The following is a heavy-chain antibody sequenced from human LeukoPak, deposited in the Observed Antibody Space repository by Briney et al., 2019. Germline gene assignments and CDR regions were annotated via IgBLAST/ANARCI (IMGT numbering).Heavy chain of an antibody. V-gene: IGHV1-8*01. Sequence: ASVQVSCKASGYTFTSYDVNWLRQAPGQGLEWMGWMSPNSGNTGYAQKFQGRVTMTRNTSISTVYMELNSLRSEDTAVYYCARLRNYCDAFDIWGQGTMVTVSS. J-gene: IGHJ3*02. CDR3: ARLRNYCDAFDI. CDR2: MSPNSGNT. CDR1: GYTFTSYD. D-gene: IGHD1-7*01.